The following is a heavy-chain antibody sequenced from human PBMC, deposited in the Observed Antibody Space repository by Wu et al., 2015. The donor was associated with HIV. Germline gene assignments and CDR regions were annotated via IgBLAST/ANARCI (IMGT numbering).Heavy chain of an antibody. CDR2: IIPIFGTA. J-gene: IGHJ4*02. D-gene: IGHD3-22*01. V-gene: IGHV1-69*05. CDR1: GGTFSSYA. Sequence: QVQLVQSGAEVKKPGSSVKVSCKASGGTFSSYALSWVRQAPGQGLEWMGGIIPIFGTANYAQKFQGRVTITTDESTSTAYMELSSLRSEDTAVYYCAREYPSYYDSSGSLDYWGQGTLVTVSS. CDR3: AREYPSYYDSSGSLDY.